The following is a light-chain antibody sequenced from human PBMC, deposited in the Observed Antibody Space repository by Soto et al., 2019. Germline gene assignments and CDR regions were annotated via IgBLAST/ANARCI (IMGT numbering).Light chain of an antibody. Sequence: SAVTQPPSVSRSPGQSITLSSPGTSSDVGGYNYVSWYQQHPVKAPKLMIYDVTNRPSGVSDRFSGSKSGNTASLTISGLQAEDEADYSCSSYTSSSTPYVFGSGTKVT. V-gene: IGLV2-14*01. CDR3: SSYTSSSTPYV. J-gene: IGLJ1*01. CDR1: SSDVGGYNY. CDR2: DVT.